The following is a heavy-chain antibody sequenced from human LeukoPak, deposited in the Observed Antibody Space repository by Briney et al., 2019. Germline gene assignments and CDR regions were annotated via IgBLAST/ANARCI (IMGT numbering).Heavy chain of an antibody. V-gene: IGHV4-34*01. CDR1: GGSFSGYY. CDR3: ARVYDSSGYYYGDAFDI. D-gene: IGHD3-22*01. Sequence: PSETLSLTCAVYGGSFSGYYWSWIRQPPGKGLEWIGEINHSGSTDYNPSLKSRVTISVDTSKNQFSLKLSSVTAADTAVYYCARVYDSSGYYYGDAFDIWGQGTMVTVSS. J-gene: IGHJ3*02. CDR2: INHSGST.